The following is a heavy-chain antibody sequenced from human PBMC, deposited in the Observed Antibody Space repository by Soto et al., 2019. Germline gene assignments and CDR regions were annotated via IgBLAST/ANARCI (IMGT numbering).Heavy chain of an antibody. V-gene: IGHV1-2*04. Sequence: EASVKVSCKASGYTFTGYYMHWVRQAPGQGLEWMGWINPNSGGTNYAQKFQGWVTMTRDTSISTAYMELSRLRSDDTAVNYCARAEVTAIPYALDIWGQGTMVTLS. J-gene: IGHJ3*02. CDR1: GYTFTGYY. D-gene: IGHD2-21*02. CDR2: INPNSGGT. CDR3: ARAEVTAIPYALDI.